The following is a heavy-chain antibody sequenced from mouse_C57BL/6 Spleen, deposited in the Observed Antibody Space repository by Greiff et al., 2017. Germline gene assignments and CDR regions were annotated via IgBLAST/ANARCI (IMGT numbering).Heavy chain of an antibody. D-gene: IGHD3-1*01. Sequence: VQLQQPGAELVKPGASVKLSCKASGYTFTSYWMQWVKQRPGQGLAWIGEIDPSDSYTNYNQQFKGKATLTVDTSSSTAYMQLSSLTSEDSAVYYCARAGYPWFAYWGQGTLVTVSA. J-gene: IGHJ3*01. V-gene: IGHV1-50*01. CDR1: GYTFTSYW. CDR3: ARAGYPWFAY. CDR2: IDPSDSYT.